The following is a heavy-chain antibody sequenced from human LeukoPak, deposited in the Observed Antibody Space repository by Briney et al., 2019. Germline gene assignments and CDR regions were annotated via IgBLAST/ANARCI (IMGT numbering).Heavy chain of an antibody. CDR3: ARDRARVFDY. Sequence: GGSLRLSCAASGFTFSSYAMHWVRQAPGKGLEWVAVISYDGSNKYYADSVKGRFTISRDNSRNTLYLQMNSLRAEDTAVYYCARDRARVFDYWGQGTLVTVSS. V-gene: IGHV3-30*04. CDR1: GFTFSSYA. CDR2: ISYDGSNK. D-gene: IGHD5-12*01. J-gene: IGHJ4*02.